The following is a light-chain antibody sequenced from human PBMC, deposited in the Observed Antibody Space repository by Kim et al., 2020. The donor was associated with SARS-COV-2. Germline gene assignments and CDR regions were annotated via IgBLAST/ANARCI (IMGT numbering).Light chain of an antibody. CDR1: AANIGRYH. CDR3: ATWEDSLNGL. Sequence: GQRVTICSSGGAANIGRYHVYWYQHRPGTAPKLLSYAKDQRPSGGPDRFSGSKSGTSASLAISGLRSEDEGDYYCATWEDSLNGLFGGGTQLTVL. V-gene: IGLV1-47*01. J-gene: IGLJ3*02. CDR2: AKD.